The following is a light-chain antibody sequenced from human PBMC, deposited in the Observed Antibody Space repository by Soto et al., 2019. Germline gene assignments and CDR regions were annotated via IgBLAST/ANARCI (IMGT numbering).Light chain of an antibody. CDR1: QSVLYSSNNKNY. CDR3: QQYYSTPTWT. CDR2: WAS. J-gene: IGKJ1*01. V-gene: IGKV4-1*01. Sequence: DIVMTQSPDSLAVSLGERATINCKSSQSVLYSSNNKNYLAWYQQKPGQPPXLLXYWASTRESGVPDRFSGSGSGTDFTLTISSLQAEDVAVYYCQQYYSTPTWTFGQGTKVDIK.